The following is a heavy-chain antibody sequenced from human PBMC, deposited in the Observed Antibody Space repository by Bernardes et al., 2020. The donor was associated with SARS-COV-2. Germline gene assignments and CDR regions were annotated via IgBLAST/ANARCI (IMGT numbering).Heavy chain of an antibody. J-gene: IGHJ4*02. CDR2: INTDGSSA. D-gene: IGHD5-12*01. CDR3: TRGPLSGYGSFGV. CDR1: GFTFSSYW. V-gene: IGHV3-74*01. Sequence: GGSLRLSCAASGFTFSSYWMHWVRQVPGRGLVWLSRINTDGSSANYADSVKGRFTISRDNAKNTLYLQMSSLSAEDTAVYYCTRGPLSGYGSFGVWGQGTLVTVSS.